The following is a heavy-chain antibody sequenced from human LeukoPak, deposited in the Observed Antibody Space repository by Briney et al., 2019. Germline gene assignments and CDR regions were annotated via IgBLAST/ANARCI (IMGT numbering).Heavy chain of an antibody. D-gene: IGHD6-13*01. Sequence: GGSLRLSCAASGFTFSSYWMSWVRQAPGKGLEWAANIKQDGSEKYYVDSVEGRFTISRDNAKNSLYLQMNSLRAEDTAVYYCARLGGGHSSSWYDAFDIWGQGTMVTVPS. CDR1: GFTFSSYW. CDR2: IKQDGSEK. J-gene: IGHJ3*02. V-gene: IGHV3-7*01. CDR3: ARLGGGHSSSWYDAFDI.